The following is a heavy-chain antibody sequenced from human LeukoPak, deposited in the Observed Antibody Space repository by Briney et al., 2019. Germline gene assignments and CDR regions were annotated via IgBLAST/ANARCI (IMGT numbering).Heavy chain of an antibody. CDR2: ISSSSSTI. V-gene: IGHV3-48*01. CDR1: GFTFSSYS. CDR3: ARDAPPRYCSSTSCWGGFDY. D-gene: IGHD2-2*01. Sequence: GGSLRLSCAASGFTFSSYSMNWVRQAPGKGLEWVSYISSSSSTIYYADSVKGRFTISRDNAKNSLYLQMNSLRAEDMVVYYCARDAPPRYCSSTSCWGGFDYWGQGTLVTASS. J-gene: IGHJ4*02.